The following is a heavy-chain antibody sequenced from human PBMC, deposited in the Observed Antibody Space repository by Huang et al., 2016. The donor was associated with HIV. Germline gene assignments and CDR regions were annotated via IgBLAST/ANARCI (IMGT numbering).Heavy chain of an antibody. V-gene: IGHV4-59*02. J-gene: IGHJ5*02. CDR1: GDSVSSHY. D-gene: IGHD6-19*01. CDR2: VYDSGTT. CDR3: VRDQGRLAVGGIDNWFDP. Sequence: QVRLQESGPGLVKPSETLSLSCTVSGDSVSSHYWGWIRHPPGKGLEWIGTVYDSGTTKYNPRLKGRITISVDTAKNCFSLNITSVSAADTAMYFCVRDQGRLAVGGIDNWFDPWGQGALVTVSS.